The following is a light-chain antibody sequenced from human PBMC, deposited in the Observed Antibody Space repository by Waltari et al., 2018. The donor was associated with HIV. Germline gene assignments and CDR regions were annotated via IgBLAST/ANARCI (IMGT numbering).Light chain of an antibody. J-gene: IGLJ1*01. Sequence: QSALTQPHSASGSPGQSVTIPCTGTSSDVGGYNYVSWYQQHPGKAPNPMIYEVSKRPPGVPDRFSGSKSGNTASLTVSGLQAEDEAEYYCSSYAGNNNYVFGTGTKVTVL. V-gene: IGLV2-8*01. CDR3: SSYAGNNNYV. CDR2: EVS. CDR1: SSDVGGYNY.